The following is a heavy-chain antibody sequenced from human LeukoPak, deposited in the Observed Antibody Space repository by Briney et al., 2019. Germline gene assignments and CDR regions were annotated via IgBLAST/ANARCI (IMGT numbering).Heavy chain of an antibody. J-gene: IGHJ4*02. CDR2: IYSGGST. CDR1: GFTVSSNY. CDR3: ARGEYCSGGSCWYYFDY. D-gene: IGHD2-15*01. V-gene: IGHV3-66*01. Sequence: GGSLRLSCAASGFTVSSNYMSWVRQAPGKGLEWVSVIYSGGSTYYADSVKGRFTISRDNSKNTLYLQMNSLRAEDTAVYYCARGEYCSGGSCWYYFDYWGQGTLVTVSS.